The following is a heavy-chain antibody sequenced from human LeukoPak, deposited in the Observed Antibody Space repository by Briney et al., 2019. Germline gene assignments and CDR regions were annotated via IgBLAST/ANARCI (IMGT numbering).Heavy chain of an antibody. Sequence: GGSLRLSCAASGFSFGDYDMRWVRQAPGKGLEWVSYISSSSSTIKYADSVKGRFTISRDNAKNTLYLQINSLRAEDTAVYFCASISYDISGYYDYWGQGTLVTVSS. CDR3: ASISYDISGYYDY. V-gene: IGHV3-48*04. J-gene: IGHJ4*02. D-gene: IGHD3-22*01. CDR1: GFSFGDYD. CDR2: ISSSSSTI.